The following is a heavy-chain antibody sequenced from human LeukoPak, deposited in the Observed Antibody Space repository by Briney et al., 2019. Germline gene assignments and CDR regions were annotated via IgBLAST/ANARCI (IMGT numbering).Heavy chain of an antibody. CDR1: GFTFSSYA. J-gene: IGHJ4*02. D-gene: IGHD1-26*01. V-gene: IGHV3-30*04. CDR3: ARDFSGASRIDY. Sequence: GRSLRLSCAASGFTFSSYAIHWVRQAPGKGLEWVAVISDDGSGKYCADSVKGRFTFSRDNSKNTLHLQMNSLRAEDTALYYCARDFSGASRIDYWGQGTLVTVSS. CDR2: ISDDGSGK.